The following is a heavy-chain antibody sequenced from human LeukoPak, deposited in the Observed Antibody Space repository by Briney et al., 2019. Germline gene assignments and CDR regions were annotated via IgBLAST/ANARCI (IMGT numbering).Heavy chain of an antibody. D-gene: IGHD6-19*01. J-gene: IGHJ4*02. Sequence: SETLSLTCTVSGGSISSGGYYWSWIRQLPGKGLEWIGYIYYSGSTYYDPSLKSRVTISVDTSKNQFSLKLSSVTAADTAVYYCARAGLRYSSGLPAYFDYWGQGTLVTVSS. CDR3: ARAGLRYSSGLPAYFDY. V-gene: IGHV4-31*03. CDR1: GGSISSGGYY. CDR2: IYYSGST.